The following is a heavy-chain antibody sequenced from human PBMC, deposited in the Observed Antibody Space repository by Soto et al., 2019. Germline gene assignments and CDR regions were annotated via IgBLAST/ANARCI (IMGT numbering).Heavy chain of an antibody. CDR2: IYYSGST. V-gene: IGHV4-59*08. CDR3: ARLGGYYQAFDQ. CDR1: GGSMNTYY. Sequence: SETLSLTCTVSGGSMNTYYWGWFRQPPGKGLEWVGYIYYSGSTTYSPSLKSRVTISVDTSKNQFSLKLNSVTAADTAVYYCARLGGYYQAFDQWGQGSPVTV. J-gene: IGHJ4*02. D-gene: IGHD3-22*01.